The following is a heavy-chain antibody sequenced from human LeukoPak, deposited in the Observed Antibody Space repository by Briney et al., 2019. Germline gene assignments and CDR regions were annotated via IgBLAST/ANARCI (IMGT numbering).Heavy chain of an antibody. D-gene: IGHD4-11*01. CDR1: GGTFSSYA. CDR3: AKDDYSGLLGY. Sequence: ASVKVSCKASGGTFSSYAISWVRQAPGQGLEWMGGIIPIFGTANYAQKFQGRVTITADESTSTAYMELSSLRSEDTAVYYCAKDDYSGLLGYWGQGTLVTVSS. CDR2: IIPIFGTA. J-gene: IGHJ4*02. V-gene: IGHV1-69*01.